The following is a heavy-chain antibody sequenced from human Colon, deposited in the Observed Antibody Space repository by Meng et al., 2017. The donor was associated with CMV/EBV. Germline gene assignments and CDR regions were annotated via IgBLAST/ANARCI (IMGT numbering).Heavy chain of an antibody. CDR3: ASTGPLYGLYFCY. J-gene: IGHJ4*02. D-gene: IGHD2-8*01. CDR1: GSSFSNSW. CDR2: TNEDGSDK. V-gene: IGHV3-7*01. Sequence: GESLKISCAASGSSFSNSWMIWVRRAPGKGLERVAKTNEDGSDKYYVDSVKGRFTIFRDNAKNSVYLQMNSLRAEDTAVYYCASTGPLYGLYFCYWGQGTLVTVSS.